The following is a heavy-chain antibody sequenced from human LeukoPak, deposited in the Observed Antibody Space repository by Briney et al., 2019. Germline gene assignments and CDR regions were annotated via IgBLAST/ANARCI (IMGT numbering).Heavy chain of an antibody. J-gene: IGHJ6*02. CDR1: GDSISTYY. Sequence: SETLSLTCTVSGDSISTYYWTWIRQPPGKGLEWLGYIYYSGRTNYNPSLKSRVTISVDTSKNQFSMKLRSVTASDTAVYYCARLRGGSYAPDAYFYYGMDVWGQGTTVIVSS. V-gene: IGHV4-59*08. CDR3: ARLRGGSYAPDAYFYYGMDV. D-gene: IGHD1-26*01. CDR2: IYYSGRT.